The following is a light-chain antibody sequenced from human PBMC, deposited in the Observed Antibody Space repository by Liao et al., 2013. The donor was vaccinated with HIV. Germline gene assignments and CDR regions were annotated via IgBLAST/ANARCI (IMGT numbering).Light chain of an antibody. J-gene: IGLJ1*01. Sequence: YELTQPPSLSVSPGQTAIISCSGHALGGKYISWYQHPPGQSPVVLIYQDTKRPSGIPERFSGSNSGNTATLTISGTQAMDEADYYCQAWDSNTAYVFGTGTKVSVL. CDR1: ALGGKY. V-gene: IGLV3-1*01. CDR2: QDT. CDR3: QAWDSNTAYV.